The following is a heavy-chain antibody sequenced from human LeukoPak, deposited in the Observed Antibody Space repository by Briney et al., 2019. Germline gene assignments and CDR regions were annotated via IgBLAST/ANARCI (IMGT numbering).Heavy chain of an antibody. J-gene: IGHJ4*02. CDR2: ISDSGDYT. D-gene: IGHD2-8*01. CDR3: AKDPSIGKYCTNGVCSPFDY. Sequence: GGSLRLSCAGSGFTFSSYAMSWVRQAPGQGLEWVSVISDSGDYTSYADSVRGRFTISRDNSRNTLYLQMINLRPKDTAVYYCAKDPSIGKYCTNGVCSPFDYWGQGTMVTVSS. V-gene: IGHV3-23*01. CDR1: GFTFSSYA.